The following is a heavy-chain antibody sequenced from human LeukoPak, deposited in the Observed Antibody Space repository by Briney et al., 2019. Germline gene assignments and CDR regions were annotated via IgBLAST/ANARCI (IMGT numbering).Heavy chain of an antibody. J-gene: IGHJ6*03. CDR1: GFTFSSYG. CDR2: IRYDGSNK. D-gene: IGHD6-19*01. V-gene: IGHV3-30*02. CDR3: AKRTEQWLADYYYYYMDV. Sequence: GGSLRLSCAASGFTFSSYGMHWVRQAPGKGLEWVAFIRYDGSNKYYADSVKGRLTISRDNSKNTLYLQMNSLRAEDTAVYYCAKRTEQWLADYYYYYMDVWGKGTTVTISS.